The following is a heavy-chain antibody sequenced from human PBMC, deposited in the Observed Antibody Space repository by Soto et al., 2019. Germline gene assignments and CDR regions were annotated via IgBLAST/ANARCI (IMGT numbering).Heavy chain of an antibody. CDR2: IYYSGST. CDR1: GGSISSGGYY. D-gene: IGHD6-13*01. CDR3: ARNPRIAAAGTHYNWFDP. J-gene: IGHJ5*02. V-gene: IGHV4-31*03. Sequence: SETLSLTCTVSGGSISSGGYYWSWIRQHPGKGLEWIGYIYYSGSTYYNPSLKSRVTISVDTSKNQFSLKLSSVTAADTAVYYCARNPRIAAAGTHYNWFDPWGQGTLVTVSS.